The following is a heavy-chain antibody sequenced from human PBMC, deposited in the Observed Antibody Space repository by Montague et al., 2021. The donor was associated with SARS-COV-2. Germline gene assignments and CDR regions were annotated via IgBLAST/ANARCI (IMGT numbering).Heavy chain of an antibody. CDR3: AKMSYIVVLPDAMEWYGMDV. V-gene: IGHV3-23*03. J-gene: IGHJ6*02. D-gene: IGHD2-2*01. CDR2: IHSGGTRT. CDR1: GFTFSTYA. Sequence: SLRLSCAASGFTFSTYAMSWVRQAPGKGLEWVSVIHSGGTRTYYSDSVKGRFTISRDNSQNTLYLQMNSLRAEDTAVYYCAKMSYIVVLPDAMEWYGMDVWGQGTTVTVSS.